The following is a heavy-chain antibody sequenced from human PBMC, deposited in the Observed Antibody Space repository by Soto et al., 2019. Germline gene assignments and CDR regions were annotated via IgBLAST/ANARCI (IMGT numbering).Heavy chain of an antibody. D-gene: IGHD2-15*01. J-gene: IGHJ6*02. CDR1: GFTFSSYA. V-gene: IGHV3-23*01. CDR3: AKGPGGGIVVVVAATYGMDV. Sequence: GSLRLSCAASGFTFSSYAMSWVRQAPGKGLEWVSAISGSGGSTYYADSVKGRFTISRDNSKNTLYLQMNSLRAEDTAVYYCAKGPGGGIVVVVAATYGMDVWGQGTTVTGSS. CDR2: ISGSGGST.